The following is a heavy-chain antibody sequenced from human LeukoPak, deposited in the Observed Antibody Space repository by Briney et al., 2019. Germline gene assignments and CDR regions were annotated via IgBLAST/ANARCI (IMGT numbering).Heavy chain of an antibody. CDR1: GYTFTGYY. D-gene: IGHD5-18*01. Sequence: ASVKVSCKASGYTFTGYYMHWVRQAPGQGLEWMGWINPNSGGTNYAQKFQGWVTMTRDTSISTAYMELSRLRSDDTAVYYCARAPRGYSYGFDYWGPGTLVTVSS. J-gene: IGHJ4*02. CDR3: ARAPRGYSYGFDY. CDR2: INPNSGGT. V-gene: IGHV1-2*04.